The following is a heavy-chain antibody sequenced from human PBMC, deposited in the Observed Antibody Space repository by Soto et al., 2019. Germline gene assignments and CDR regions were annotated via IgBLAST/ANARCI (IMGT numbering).Heavy chain of an antibody. J-gene: IGHJ5*02. Sequence: PGGSLRLSCAACGFTFSSYWMHWVRQAPGKGLVWVSRINSDGSRTTYADSVKGRFTISRDNAKNMLHLQMNSLRAEDAAVYYCPRALTYYYDHGSWGQGTRVTVSS. D-gene: IGHD3-22*01. V-gene: IGHV3-74*01. CDR1: GFTFSSYW. CDR2: INSDGSRT. CDR3: PRALTYYYDHGS.